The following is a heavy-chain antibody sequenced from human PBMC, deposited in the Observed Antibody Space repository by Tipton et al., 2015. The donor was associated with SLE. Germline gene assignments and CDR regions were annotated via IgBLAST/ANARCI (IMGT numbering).Heavy chain of an antibody. CDR1: GGSFSGYY. CDR3: ARIRGSDYDYGGFDY. J-gene: IGHJ4*02. D-gene: IGHD5-12*01. Sequence: TLSLTCAVYGGSFSGYYWSWIRQPPGKGLEWNGEISHSGSTNYNPSLKSRVPISVDTSKNQSSLKLSSVTAADTAVYYCARIRGSDYDYGGFDYWGQGTLVTVSS. CDR2: ISHSGST. V-gene: IGHV4-34*01.